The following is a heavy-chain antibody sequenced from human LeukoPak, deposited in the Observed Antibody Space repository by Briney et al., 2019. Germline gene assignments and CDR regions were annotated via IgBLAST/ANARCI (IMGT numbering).Heavy chain of an antibody. CDR3: ARAPRPNAVHDAFDI. Sequence: PGGSLRLFCAASGFTVSSNYMSWVRQAPGKGLEWVSVIYSGGSTYYADSVKGRFTISRDNSKNTLYLQMNSLRAEDTAVYYCARAPRPNAVHDAFDIWGQGTMVTVSS. CDR1: GFTVSSNY. J-gene: IGHJ3*02. V-gene: IGHV3-66*01. CDR2: IYSGGST. D-gene: IGHD6-6*01.